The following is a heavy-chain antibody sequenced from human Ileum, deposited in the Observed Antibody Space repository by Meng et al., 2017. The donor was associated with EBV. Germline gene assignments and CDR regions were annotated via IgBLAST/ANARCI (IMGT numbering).Heavy chain of an antibody. CDR1: GRSIRSASYH. CDR3: AYYAEGAGRKGY. Sequence: VPVLVKPPCPVSLTCASSGRSIRSASYHWRWIRPPPGKGVECIGHSGSPSQHPYLRTRLTISVDPSKSRSSLRWDSATAAATAVYYCAYYAEGAGRKGYWGQGSLVTVSS. D-gene: IGHD3-3*01. CDR2: SGSP. J-gene: IGHJ4*02. V-gene: IGHV4-30-4*01.